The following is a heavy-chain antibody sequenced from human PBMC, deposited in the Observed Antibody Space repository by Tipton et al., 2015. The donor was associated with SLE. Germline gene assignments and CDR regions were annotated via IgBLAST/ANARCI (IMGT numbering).Heavy chain of an antibody. D-gene: IGHD5/OR15-5a*01. CDR1: GGSFSGYY. Sequence: TLSLTCAVYGGSFSGYYWSWIRQPPGKGLEWIGEINHSGSTNYNPSLKSRVTISVDTSENQFSLKLSSVTAADTAVYYCARAAGYSVLRGYYYMDVWGKGTTVTVSS. CDR3: ARAAGYSVLRGYYYMDV. V-gene: IGHV4-34*01. J-gene: IGHJ6*03. CDR2: INHSGST.